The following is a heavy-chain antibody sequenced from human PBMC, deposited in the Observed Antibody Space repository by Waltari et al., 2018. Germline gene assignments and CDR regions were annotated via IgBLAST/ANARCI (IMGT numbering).Heavy chain of an antibody. V-gene: IGHV3-23*03. Sequence: EVQLLESGGGLVQPGGSLRLSCAASGFTFSSYAMSWVRQAPGKGLEWVSVIYSGGSTYYADSVKGRFTISRDNSKNTLYLQMNSLRAEDTAIYYCAKITGTDLDWGQGTLVTVSS. CDR2: IYSGGST. J-gene: IGHJ4*02. CDR1: GFTFSSYA. CDR3: AKITGTDLD. D-gene: IGHD1-20*01.